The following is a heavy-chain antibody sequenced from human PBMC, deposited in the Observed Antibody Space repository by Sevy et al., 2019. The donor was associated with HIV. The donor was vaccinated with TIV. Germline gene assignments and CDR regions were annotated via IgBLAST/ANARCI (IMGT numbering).Heavy chain of an antibody. V-gene: IGHV3-7*01. Sequence: GGSLRLSCAASGFTFSSYWMSWVRQALGKGLEWVANIKQDGSEKYYVDSVKGRFTISRDNAKNSLYLQMNSLRAEDTAVYYCARGGYGDYSYDYFDYWGQGTLVAVSS. CDR2: IKQDGSEK. CDR1: GFTFSSYW. J-gene: IGHJ4*02. CDR3: ARGGYGDYSYDYFDY. D-gene: IGHD4-17*01.